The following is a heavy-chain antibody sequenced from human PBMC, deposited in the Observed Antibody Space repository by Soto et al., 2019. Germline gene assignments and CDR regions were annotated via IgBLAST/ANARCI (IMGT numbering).Heavy chain of an antibody. CDR2: MDPNSGNT. Sequence: ASVKVSCKTSGYTFSNYDINWVRQATGQGLEWMAWMDPNSGNTGYAQKFQGRLTVTWDTSIATAYVELSSLTFDDTAVYYCAKAFVPGWSRYGVDVWAQGTTVTVSS. J-gene: IGHJ6*02. V-gene: IGHV1-8*01. D-gene: IGHD6-19*01. CDR1: GYTFSNYD. CDR3: AKAFVPGWSRYGVDV.